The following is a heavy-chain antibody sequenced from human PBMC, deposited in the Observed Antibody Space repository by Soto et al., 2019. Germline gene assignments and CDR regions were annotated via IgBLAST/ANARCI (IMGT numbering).Heavy chain of an antibody. CDR2: INPSGGST. CDR3: AREKGYCSGGSCRYYYYGMDV. Sequence: GASVKVSCKASGYTFTSYYMHWVRQAPGQGLGLMGIINPSGGSTSYAQKFQGRVTMTRDTSTGTVYMELSSLRSEDTAVYYCAREKGYCSGGSCRYYYYGMDVWGQGTTVTVYS. V-gene: IGHV1-46*01. CDR1: GYTFTSYY. J-gene: IGHJ6*02. D-gene: IGHD2-15*01.